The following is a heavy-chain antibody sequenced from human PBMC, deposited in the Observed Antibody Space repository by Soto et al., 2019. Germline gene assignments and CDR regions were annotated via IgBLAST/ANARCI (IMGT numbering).Heavy chain of an antibody. J-gene: IGHJ4*02. CDR1: GGSIGSGGYY. D-gene: IGHD1-1*01. CDR3: ARVYNWNYSL. CDR2: IYYSGRT. Sequence: QVQLQESGPGLVKPSQTLSLTCTVSGGSIGSGGYYWSWIRQHPGKGLEWIGYIYYSGRTYYNPSLRSRVTISAATSKNQFYLKLSSVTAADTAVYSCARVYNWNYSLWGQGTLVTVSS. V-gene: IGHV4-31*03.